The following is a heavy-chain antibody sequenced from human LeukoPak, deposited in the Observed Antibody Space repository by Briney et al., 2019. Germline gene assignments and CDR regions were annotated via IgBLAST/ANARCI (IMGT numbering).Heavy chain of an antibody. J-gene: IGHJ4*02. D-gene: IGHD3-3*01. CDR3: ADGITIFGVVTNDY. V-gene: IGHV3-23*01. CDR1: GLTFSSHK. CDR2: ISGSGGST. Sequence: QTGGSLRLSCAASGLTFSSHKMSCVRQAPGKGLEWVSAISGSGGSTYYADSVKGRFTISRDNSKNTLYLQMNSLRAEDTAVYYCADGITIFGVVTNDYWGQGTLVTVSS.